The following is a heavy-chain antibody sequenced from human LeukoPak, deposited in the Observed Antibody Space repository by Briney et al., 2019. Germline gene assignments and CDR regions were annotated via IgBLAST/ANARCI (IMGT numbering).Heavy chain of an antibody. CDR2: MNPNSGNA. D-gene: IGHD3-10*01. J-gene: IGHJ4*02. CDR3: GRPLQRGSWTQRALDY. CDR1: GYTFTSYD. Sequence: ASVKVSCKASGYTFTSYDISWVRQATGQGLEWMGWMNPNSGNAGYAQRFQGRVTMTRNNSISTAYMELTSLRSEDTAVYYCGRPLQRGSWTQRALDYWGQGTLVTVSS. V-gene: IGHV1-8*01.